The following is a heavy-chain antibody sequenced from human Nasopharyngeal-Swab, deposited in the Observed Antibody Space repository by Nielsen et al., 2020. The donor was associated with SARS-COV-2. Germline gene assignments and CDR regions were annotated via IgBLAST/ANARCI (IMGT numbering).Heavy chain of an antibody. CDR2: IYYSGST. Sequence: WIRQPPGKGLEWIGSIYYSGSTYYNPSLKSRVTISVDTSKNQFSLKLSSATAADTAVYYCARPGYDSSGYTSYFDYWGQGTLVTVSS. CDR3: ARPGYDSSGYTSYFDY. V-gene: IGHV4-39*01. J-gene: IGHJ4*02. D-gene: IGHD3-22*01.